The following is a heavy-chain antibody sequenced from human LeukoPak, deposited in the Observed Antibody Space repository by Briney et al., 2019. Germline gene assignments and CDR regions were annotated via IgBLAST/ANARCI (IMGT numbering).Heavy chain of an antibody. CDR1: GFTFSSYA. CDR3: AKIPVSYSSGWSNFDY. Sequence: GGSLRLSCAASGFTFSSYAMSWVRQAPGKGLEWVSAISGSGGSTYYADFVKGRFTISRDNSKNTLYLQMNSLRAEDTAVYYCAKIPVSYSSGWSNFDYWGRGTLVTVSS. D-gene: IGHD6-19*01. J-gene: IGHJ4*02. CDR2: ISGSGGST. V-gene: IGHV3-23*01.